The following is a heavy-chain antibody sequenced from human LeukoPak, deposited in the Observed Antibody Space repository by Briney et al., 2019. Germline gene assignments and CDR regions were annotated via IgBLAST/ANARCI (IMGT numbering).Heavy chain of an antibody. CDR3: ASAFDVVVMDV. D-gene: IGHD2-21*01. CDR1: GRSISSYY. V-gene: IGHV4-59*07. J-gene: IGHJ6*04. Sequence: SDTLSLTRTVSGRSISSYYWRWIRHPPAKGLEWIGYNYYSGSPNYNPSLKSRVTISLDPPQNQFSLNLSSLTAAETAVYYCASAFDVVVMDVWSEGTTVTVSS. CDR2: NYYSGSP.